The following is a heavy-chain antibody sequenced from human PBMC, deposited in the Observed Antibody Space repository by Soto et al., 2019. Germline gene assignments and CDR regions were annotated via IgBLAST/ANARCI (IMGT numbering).Heavy chain of an antibody. V-gene: IGHV1-46*03. Sequence: ASVKVSCKASGYSFISHYMHWVRQAPGQGLEWMGVINPSGGATTYAQNFQGRVTMTRDTSTSTVYMELSSLRSEDTAVYYCSTVLGTRYNWSLLFDLWGQGTLVIGSS. CDR2: INPSGGAT. CDR1: GYSFISHY. D-gene: IGHD1-1*01. J-gene: IGHJ4*02. CDR3: STVLGTRYNWSLLFDL.